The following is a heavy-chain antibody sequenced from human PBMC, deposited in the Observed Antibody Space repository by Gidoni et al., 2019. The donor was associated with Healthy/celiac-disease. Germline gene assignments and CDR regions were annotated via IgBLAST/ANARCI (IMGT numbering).Heavy chain of an antibody. CDR3: AKGSSVAVVAGYAY. V-gene: IGHV3-23*01. D-gene: IGHD6-19*01. Sequence: EVQLLESGGGLVQPGGSLRLSCAASGFTFSSYAMSWVRQAPGKGLGWVSAISGSGGSTYYADSVKGRFTISRDNSKNTLYLQMNSLRAEDTAVYYCAKGSSVAVVAGYAYWGQGTLVTVSS. CDR2: ISGSGGST. CDR1: GFTFSSYA. J-gene: IGHJ4*02.